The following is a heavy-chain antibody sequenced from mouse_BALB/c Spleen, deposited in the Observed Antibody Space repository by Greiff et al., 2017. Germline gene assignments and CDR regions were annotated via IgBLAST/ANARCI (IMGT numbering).Heavy chain of an antibody. CDR3: ARERDGYDVSWAY. Sequence: EVQLQQSGPELVKPGASVKMSCKASGYTFTSYVMHWVKQKPGQGLEWIGYINPYNDGTKYNEKFKGKATLTSDKSSSTAYMELSSLTSEDSAVYYCARERDGYDVSWAYWGQGTLVTVSA. V-gene: IGHV1-14*01. CDR1: GYTFTSYV. CDR2: INPYNDGT. D-gene: IGHD2-2*01. J-gene: IGHJ3*01.